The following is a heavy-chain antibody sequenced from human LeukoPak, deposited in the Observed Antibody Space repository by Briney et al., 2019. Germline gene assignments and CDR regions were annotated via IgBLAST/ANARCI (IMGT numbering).Heavy chain of an antibody. CDR2: IYYSGST. V-gene: IGHV4-59*12. D-gene: IGHD3-22*01. J-gene: IGHJ4*02. CDR3: ARVGGPNPDYYDSSGYQIDY. Sequence: SETLSLTCTVSGGSISSYYWSWIRQPPGKGLEWIGYIYYSGSTNYNPSLKSRVTISVDTSKNQFSLKLSSVTAADTAVYYCARVGGPNPDYYDSSGYQIDYWGQGTLVTVSS. CDR1: GGSISSYY.